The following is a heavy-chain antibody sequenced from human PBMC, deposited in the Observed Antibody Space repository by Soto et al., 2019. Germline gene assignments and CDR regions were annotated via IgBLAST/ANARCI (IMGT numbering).Heavy chain of an antibody. J-gene: IGHJ6*02. V-gene: IGHV1-69*13. CDR1: GGTFSSYA. CDR3: ARDSAYYDILTGRPDYYYYGMDV. D-gene: IGHD3-9*01. CDR2: IIPIFGTA. Sequence: SVKVSCKASGGTFSSYAISWVRQAPGQGLEWMGGIIPIFGTANYAQKFQGRVTITADESTSTAYMELSSLRSEDTAVYYCARDSAYYDILTGRPDYYYYGMDVWGQGTTVTVSS.